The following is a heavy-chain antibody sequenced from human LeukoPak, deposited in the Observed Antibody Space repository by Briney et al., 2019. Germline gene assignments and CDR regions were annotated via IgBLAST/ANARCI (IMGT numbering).Heavy chain of an antibody. D-gene: IGHD5-24*01. CDR3: ASLGIEMATTVDY. CDR2: IYHSGST. J-gene: IGHJ4*02. V-gene: IGHV4-30-2*01. Sequence: SQTLSLTCAVSGGSISSGGYSWSWIRQPPGKGLEWIGYIYHSGSTYYNPSLKSRVTISVDRSKNQFSLKLSSVTAADTAVYYCASLGIEMATTVDYWGQGTLVTVSS. CDR1: GGSISSGGYS.